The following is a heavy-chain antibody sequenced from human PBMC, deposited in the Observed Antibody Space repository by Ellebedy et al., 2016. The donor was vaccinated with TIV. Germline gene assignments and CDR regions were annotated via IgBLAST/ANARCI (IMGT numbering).Heavy chain of an antibody. V-gene: IGHV4-59*08. CDR2: IYYSGST. CDR1: GGSISNYY. J-gene: IGHJ4*02. D-gene: IGHD6-6*01. CDR3: ARGDSSSSRVYY. Sequence: SETLSLTCTVSGGSISNYYWSWIRQPPGRGLECIGYIYYSGSTNYNPSLKSRVTMSVDTSKNQFSLRLSSVTAADTAVYYCARGDSSSSRVYYWGQGTLVTVSS.